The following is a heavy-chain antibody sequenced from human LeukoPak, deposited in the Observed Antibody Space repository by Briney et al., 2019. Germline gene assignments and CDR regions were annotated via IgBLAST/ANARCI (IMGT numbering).Heavy chain of an antibody. CDR1: GFTVSSNY. J-gene: IGHJ6*02. V-gene: IGHV3-66*01. CDR3: ARASLNYGMDV. Sequence: TGGSLRLSCAASGFTVSSNYMSWVRQAPGKGLEWVSVIYSGGSTYYADSVKGRFTISRDNSKNTLYLQMNSLRAEDTAVYYCARASLNYGMDVWGQGTTVTVSS. CDR2: IYSGGST.